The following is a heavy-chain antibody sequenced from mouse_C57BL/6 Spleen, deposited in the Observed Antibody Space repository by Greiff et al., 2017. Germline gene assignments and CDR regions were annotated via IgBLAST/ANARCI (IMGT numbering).Heavy chain of an antibody. J-gene: IGHJ1*03. CDR2: IYPGDGDT. CDR1: GYAFSSSW. V-gene: IGHV1-82*01. Sequence: VQLQESGPELVKPGASVKISCKASGYAFSSSWMNWVKQRPGKGLEWIGRIYPGDGDTNYNGKFKGKATLTADKSSSTAYMPLSSLTSEDSAVYFCARRTGGSSSYWYVDVWGTGTTVTVSS. D-gene: IGHD1-1*01. CDR3: ARRTGGSSSYWYVDV.